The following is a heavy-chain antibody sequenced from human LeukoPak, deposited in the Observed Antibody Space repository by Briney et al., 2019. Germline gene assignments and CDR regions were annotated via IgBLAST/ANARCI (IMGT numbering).Heavy chain of an antibody. Sequence: GGSLRLSCAASGFTFSSYGMHWVRQAPGKGLEWVAVIWYDGSNKYYADSVKGRFTISRDNSKNTLYLQMNSLRAEDTAVYHCARAYYGFWSVSHAFDIWGQGTMVTVSS. J-gene: IGHJ3*02. CDR3: ARAYYGFWSVSHAFDI. D-gene: IGHD3-3*01. CDR1: GFTFSSYG. CDR2: IWYDGSNK. V-gene: IGHV3-33*01.